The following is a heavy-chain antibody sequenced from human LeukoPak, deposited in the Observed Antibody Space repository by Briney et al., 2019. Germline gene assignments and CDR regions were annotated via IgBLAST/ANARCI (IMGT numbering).Heavy chain of an antibody. J-gene: IGHJ4*02. V-gene: IGHV3-30*02. CDR3: AKETTRPRVGQGNFDY. Sequence: GGSLRLSCAASGFTFSSYGMHWVRQAPGKGLEWVAFIRYDGSNKYYADSVKGRFTISRDNSKNTLYLQMNSLRAEDTAVYYCAKETTRPRVGQGNFDYWGQGTLVTVSS. CDR1: GFTFSSYG. CDR2: IRYDGSNK. D-gene: IGHD1-1*01.